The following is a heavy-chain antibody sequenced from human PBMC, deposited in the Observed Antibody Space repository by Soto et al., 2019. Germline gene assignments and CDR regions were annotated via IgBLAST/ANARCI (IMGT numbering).Heavy chain of an antibody. V-gene: IGHV1-18*01. CDR2: ISAYNNNI. J-gene: IGHJ3*02. D-gene: IGHD3-3*01. CDR3: ARDRVLRVEGAFHI. CDR1: GYTFTNFG. Sequence: ASVKVSCKASGYTFTNFGISWVRQAPGQGLEWMGWISAYNNNINYAQKVQGRVTMTTDTSTSTAYMELRSLRSDDTAVYYCARDRVLRVEGAFHIWGQGTMVTVSS.